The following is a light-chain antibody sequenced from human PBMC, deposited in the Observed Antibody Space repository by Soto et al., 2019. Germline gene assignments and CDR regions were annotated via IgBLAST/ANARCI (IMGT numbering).Light chain of an antibody. CDR1: KVGDYY. CDR2: QNN. CDR3: QAWDSSTVV. Sequence: SYELTQPPSVSVSPGQTASITCSGNKVGDYYACWYQQKPGQSPMVVIQQNNKRPSGIPERFSGSNSGNTATLTISGTQAVDEADYYCQAWDSSTVVFGGGTKLTVL. J-gene: IGLJ2*01. V-gene: IGLV3-1*01.